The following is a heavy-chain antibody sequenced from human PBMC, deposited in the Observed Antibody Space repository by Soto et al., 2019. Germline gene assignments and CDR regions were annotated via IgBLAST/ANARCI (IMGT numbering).Heavy chain of an antibody. V-gene: IGHV3-23*01. CDR1: GFTFSSYA. Sequence: SGGSLRLSCAASGFTFSSYAMSWVRQAPGKGLEWVSAISGSGGSTYYADSVKGRFTISRDNSKNTLYLQMNSLRAEDTAVYYCAKYPGYSGYGDYWGQGTLVTVSS. CDR2: ISGSGGST. CDR3: AKYPGYSGYGDY. J-gene: IGHJ4*02. D-gene: IGHD5-12*01.